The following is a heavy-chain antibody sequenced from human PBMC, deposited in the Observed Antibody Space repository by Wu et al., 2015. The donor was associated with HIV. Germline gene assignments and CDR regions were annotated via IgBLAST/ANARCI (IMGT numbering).Heavy chain of an antibody. CDR2: INPNSGGT. V-gene: IGHV1-2*02. CDR1: GYTFTGYY. Sequence: QVQLVQSGAEVRKPGASVKVSCKASGYTFTGYYMHWVRQAPGQGLEWMGWINPNSGGTNYAQKFQGRVTMTRDTSISTAYMELSRLRSDDTAVYYCARDWYYYDSSGYGNAFDIWGQGTMVTVSS. D-gene: IGHD3-22*01. CDR3: ARDWYYYDSSGYGNAFDI. J-gene: IGHJ3*02.